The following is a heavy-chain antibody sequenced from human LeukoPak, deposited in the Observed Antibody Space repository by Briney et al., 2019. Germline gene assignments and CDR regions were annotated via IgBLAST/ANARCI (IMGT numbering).Heavy chain of an antibody. CDR1: GGSLSNYY. Sequence: PSETLSLTCAVSGGSLSNYYWSWIRQTPGKGLEWIGYIHNSGSTKYNPALKSPVSISVDTSKNQFSLKVNSVTAADTAVYYCARGGGWGNWNDAVDYWGQGTLVTVSS. CDR2: IHNSGST. V-gene: IGHV4-59*01. D-gene: IGHD1-1*01. CDR3: ARGGGWGNWNDAVDY. J-gene: IGHJ4*02.